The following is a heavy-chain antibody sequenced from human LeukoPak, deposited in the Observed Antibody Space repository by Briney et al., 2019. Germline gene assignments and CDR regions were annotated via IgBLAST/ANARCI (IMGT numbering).Heavy chain of an antibody. D-gene: IGHD7-27*01. CDR3: AKNWGTFSWYFDL. Sequence: GGSLRLSCAASGFTLKDYGMNWVRHVRGKGVEWVSGINWIGGSRVYADSVKGRFNIYRENAKNSVYVEMNSLRAEDTALYHCAKNWGTFSWYFDLWGRGTLVTVSS. CDR1: GFTLKDYG. V-gene: IGHV3-20*01. J-gene: IGHJ2*01. CDR2: INWIGGSR.